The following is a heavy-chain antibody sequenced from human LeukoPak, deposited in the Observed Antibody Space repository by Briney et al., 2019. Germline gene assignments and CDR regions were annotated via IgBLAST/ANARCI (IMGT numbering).Heavy chain of an antibody. D-gene: IGHD3-9*01. CDR1: GFTFSNYW. CDR2: IKQDGSEK. Sequence: GGSLRLSCAASGFTFSNYWMTWVRQAPGKGLEWVANIKQDGSEKYYVDPVKGRFTISRDNAKNSLYLQMNSLRAEDTAVYYCARVPYYDILTGYPSSYYFDYWGQGTLVTVSS. J-gene: IGHJ4*02. V-gene: IGHV3-7*03. CDR3: ARVPYYDILTGYPSSYYFDY.